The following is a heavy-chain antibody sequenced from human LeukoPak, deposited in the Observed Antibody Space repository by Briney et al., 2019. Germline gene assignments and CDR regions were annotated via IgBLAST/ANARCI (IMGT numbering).Heavy chain of an antibody. Sequence: ASVKVSCKASGYTFTNYGISWVRQAPGQGLEWMGWSSAHNGNTDYAQKVQGRVTMTTDTSTSTAYMELRSLRSDDTAVYYCARGRYCSGGSCYSGAFDNWGHGTMVTVSS. CDR1: GYTFTNYG. J-gene: IGHJ3*02. CDR3: ARGRYCSGGSCYSGAFDN. CDR2: SSAHNGNT. D-gene: IGHD2-15*01. V-gene: IGHV1-18*01.